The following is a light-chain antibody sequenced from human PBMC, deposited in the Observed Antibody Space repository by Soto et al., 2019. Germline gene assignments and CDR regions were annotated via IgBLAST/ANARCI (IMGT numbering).Light chain of an antibody. J-gene: IGLJ1*01. CDR1: SSDVGGYNY. CDR2: DVN. Sequence: QSVLTHPLSVSWSPGHAVTISCTGTSSDVGGYNYVSWYQQHPGKAPKLMIYDVNKRPSGVPDRFSGSKSANTASLTISGLQAEDEADYYCCSYAGSYTYVFGTGTRSPS. CDR3: CSYAGSYTYV. V-gene: IGLV2-11*01.